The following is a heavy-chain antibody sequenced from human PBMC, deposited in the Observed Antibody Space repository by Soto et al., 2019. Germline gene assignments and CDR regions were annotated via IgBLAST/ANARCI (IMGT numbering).Heavy chain of an antibody. Sequence: ASVNVSCKASGYAFTIYGISLVRQAPGQGLEWMGWISAYNGNTNYAQKLQGRVTMTTDTSTSTAYMELRSLRSDDTAVYYCARDRASYCGGDCPFDPWGQGTLVTVSS. CDR1: GYAFTIYG. J-gene: IGHJ5*02. CDR3: ARDRASYCGGDCPFDP. D-gene: IGHD2-21*02. CDR2: ISAYNGNT. V-gene: IGHV1-18*01.